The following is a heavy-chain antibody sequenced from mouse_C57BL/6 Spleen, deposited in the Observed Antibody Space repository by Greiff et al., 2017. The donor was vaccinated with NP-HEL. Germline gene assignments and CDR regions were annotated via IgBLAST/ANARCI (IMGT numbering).Heavy chain of an antibody. Sequence: VQLQESGAELVRPGASVTLSCKASGYTFTDYEMHWVKQTPVHGLEWIGAIDPETGGTPYNQKFKGKAILTADKSYSTAYMELRSLTSEDSAVDYCTRGYSNYEGFAYWGQGTLVTVSA. J-gene: IGHJ3*01. CDR3: TRGYSNYEGFAY. CDR2: IDPETGGT. D-gene: IGHD2-5*01. CDR1: GYTFTDYE. V-gene: IGHV1-15*01.